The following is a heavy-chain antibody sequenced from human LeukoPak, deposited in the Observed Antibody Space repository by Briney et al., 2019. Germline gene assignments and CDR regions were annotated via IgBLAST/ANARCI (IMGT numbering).Heavy chain of an antibody. CDR1: GGSISSSNYY. CDR2: IYYSGST. D-gene: IGHD3-22*01. J-gene: IGHJ4*02. CDR3: ARLYYDTSGYFDY. V-gene: IGHV4-39*01. Sequence: SETLSLTCTVSGGSISSSNYYWGWIRQPPGEGLEWIGSIYYSGSTYYNPSLKSRVTISVDTSKNQFSLKLSSVTVGDTAVYYCARLYYDTSGYFDYWGQGTLVTVSS.